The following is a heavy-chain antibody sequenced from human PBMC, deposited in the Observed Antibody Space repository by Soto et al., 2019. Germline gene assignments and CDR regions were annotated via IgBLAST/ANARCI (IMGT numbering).Heavy chain of an antibody. CDR3: ARVETGERYYYYYYMDV. V-gene: IGHV3-7*01. J-gene: IGHJ6*03. D-gene: IGHD7-27*01. Sequence: GGSLRLSCAASGFTFSSYWMSWVRQAPGKGLEWVANIKQDGSEKYYVDSVKGRFTISRDNAKNSLYLQMNSLRAEDTAVYYCARVETGERYYYYYYMDVWGKGTTVTAP. CDR1: GFTFSSYW. CDR2: IKQDGSEK.